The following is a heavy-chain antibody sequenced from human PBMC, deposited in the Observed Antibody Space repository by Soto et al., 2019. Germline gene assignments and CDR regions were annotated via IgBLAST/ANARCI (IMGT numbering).Heavy chain of an antibody. Sequence: PGGSLRLSCTASGFTFGDYAMSWVRQAPGKGLEWVGFIRSKTYGGTTEYAASVKGRFTISRDDSKRIAYLQMNSLKTEDTAVYYCTSVAAAGDYYYYGMDVWGLGTTVTVSS. D-gene: IGHD6-13*01. CDR1: GFTFGDYA. V-gene: IGHV3-49*04. CDR2: IRSKTYGGTT. J-gene: IGHJ6*02. CDR3: TSVAAAGDYYYYGMDV.